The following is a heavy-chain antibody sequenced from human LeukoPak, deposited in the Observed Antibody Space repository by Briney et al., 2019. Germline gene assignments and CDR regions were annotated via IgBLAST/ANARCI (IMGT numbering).Heavy chain of an antibody. D-gene: IGHD3-3*01. Sequence: GGSLRLSCAASGFTFSSYAMHWVRQAPGKGLEWVAVISYDGSNKYYADSVKGRFTISRDNSKNTLYLQMNSLRAEDAAVYYCARDLYTIFRVVIYYFDYWGQGTLVTVSS. V-gene: IGHV3-30-3*01. CDR3: ARDLYTIFRVVIYYFDY. CDR1: GFTFSSYA. CDR2: ISYDGSNK. J-gene: IGHJ4*02.